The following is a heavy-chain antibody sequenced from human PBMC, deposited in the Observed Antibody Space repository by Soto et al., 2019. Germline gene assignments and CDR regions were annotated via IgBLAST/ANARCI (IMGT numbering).Heavy chain of an antibody. Sequence: QVQLVQSGAEVKKPGSSVKVSCKASGGTFSSFTISWVRPAPGQGLEWMGGIIPIYGTANYAQKFQGRVTTTADASTRTAYMEPSSLRSEDTAVYYCAKDRRADWESYYYYAMDVWGQGTTVTVSS. V-gene: IGHV1-69*01. J-gene: IGHJ6*02. CDR2: IIPIYGTA. CDR1: GGTFSSFT. D-gene: IGHD1-26*01. CDR3: AKDRRADWESYYYYAMDV.